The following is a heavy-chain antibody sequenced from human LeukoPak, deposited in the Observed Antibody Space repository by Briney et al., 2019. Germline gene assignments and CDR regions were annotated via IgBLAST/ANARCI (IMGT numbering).Heavy chain of an antibody. V-gene: IGHV4-39*07. D-gene: IGHD6-13*01. Sequence: SETLSLTCTVSGVSISSSNSYWGWIRQPPGKGLEWIGSIYYSGNTYYNASLKSQVSISIDTSKNQFSLKLSSVTAADTAVYYCARGYLYSSSWYLDYWGQGTLVTVSS. CDR1: GVSISSSNSY. J-gene: IGHJ4*02. CDR3: ARGYLYSSSWYLDY. CDR2: IYYSGNT.